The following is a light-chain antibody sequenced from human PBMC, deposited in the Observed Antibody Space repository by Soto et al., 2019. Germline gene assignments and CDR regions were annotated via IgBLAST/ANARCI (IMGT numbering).Light chain of an antibody. V-gene: IGKV1-27*01. J-gene: IGKJ1*01. CDR3: QNYNSAPRT. CDR1: QGISKY. CDR2: DAS. Sequence: DIQMTQSPSSLSASVGDRVTITCRASQGISKYLAWYQQKPGKVPKLLIYDASTFQSGVPSLFSGSGSGTDFTLTISSLQPEDVATYYCQNYNSAPRTFGQGTKVEIK.